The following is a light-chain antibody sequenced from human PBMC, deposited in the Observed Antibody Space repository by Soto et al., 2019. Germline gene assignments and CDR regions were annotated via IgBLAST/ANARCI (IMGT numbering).Light chain of an antibody. CDR2: EVV. CDR1: SSDIGGYNY. J-gene: IGLJ2*01. CDR3: CSYTSSITRG. V-gene: IGLV2-14*01. Sequence: QSALTQPASVSGSPGQSITISCTGTSSDIGGYNYVSWYQQHPGKAPKLMIYEVVNRPSGVSNRFSGSKSGNTAALTISGLQADDEADYYCCSYTSSITRGVGGGTKVTVL.